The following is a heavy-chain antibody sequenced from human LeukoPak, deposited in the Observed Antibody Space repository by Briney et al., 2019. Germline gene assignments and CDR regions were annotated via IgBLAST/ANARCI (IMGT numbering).Heavy chain of an antibody. V-gene: IGHV3-21*01. CDR1: GFTFSSYS. J-gene: IGHJ4*02. CDR2: ISTRSSYL. Sequence: PGGSLRLSCAASGFTFSSYSMNWVRQAPGKGLQWVSSISTRSSYLYYADSEKGRFTISRDDAKNSLYPQLNSLRAEDTAVYYCATLASTDGYWGQGTLVTVSS. D-gene: IGHD1-1*01. CDR3: ATLASTDGY.